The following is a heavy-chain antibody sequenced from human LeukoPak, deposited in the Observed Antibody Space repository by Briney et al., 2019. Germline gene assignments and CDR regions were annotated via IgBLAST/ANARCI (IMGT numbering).Heavy chain of an antibody. D-gene: IGHD6-19*01. CDR2: IYYSGST. V-gene: IGHV4-39*07. J-gene: IGHJ5*02. CDR3: ARSRQWLVQPANWFDP. CDR1: GGSISSSSYY. Sequence: PSETLSLTCTVSGGSISSSSYYWGWIRQPPGKGLEWIGSIYYSGSTYYNPSLKSRVTISVDTSKNQFSLKLSSVTAADTAVYYCARSRQWLVQPANWFDPWGQGTLVTVSS.